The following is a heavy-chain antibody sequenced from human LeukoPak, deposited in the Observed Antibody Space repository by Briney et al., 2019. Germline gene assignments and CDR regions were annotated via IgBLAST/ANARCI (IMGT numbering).Heavy chain of an antibody. CDR1: GGPISDFY. CDR3: ARLRSGSTPPPPYYYYGLDV. J-gene: IGHJ6*02. CDR2: TFYSGNT. V-gene: IGHV4-59*01. Sequence: AETLSLTCTVSGGPISDFYWSWNRQSPEKGLEWIGNTFYSGNTNYSPSLRSRVTISVDTSKKQFSLRLTSVTAADTAVYYCARLRSGSTPPPPYYYYGLDVWGQGTTVTVSS. D-gene: IGHD1-26*01.